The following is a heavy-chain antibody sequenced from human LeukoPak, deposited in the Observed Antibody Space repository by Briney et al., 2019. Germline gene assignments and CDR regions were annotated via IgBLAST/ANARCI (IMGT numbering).Heavy chain of an antibody. CDR1: GFTFSSYA. J-gene: IGHJ4*02. Sequence: PGGSLRLSCAASGFTFSSYAMHWVRQAPGKGLEWVAVISYDGSNKYYADSVKGRFTISRDNSKNTLYLQMNSLRAEDTAVYYCARDQDSGSRRGYWGQGTLVTVSS. CDR2: ISYDGSNK. CDR3: ARDQDSGSRRGY. D-gene: IGHD2-15*01. V-gene: IGHV3-30-3*01.